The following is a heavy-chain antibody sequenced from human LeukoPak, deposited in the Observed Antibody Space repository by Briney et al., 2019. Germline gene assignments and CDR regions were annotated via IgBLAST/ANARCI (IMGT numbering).Heavy chain of an antibody. Sequence: PSETLSLTCTVSGGSIRSYYWSWIRQPPGKGLEWIGYIYYSGSTNYNPSLKSRVTISVDMSKNQFSLKLSSVTAADTAVYYCARGTPISHYGDYQAYYFDYWGQGTLVTVSS. V-gene: IGHV4-59*12. CDR1: GGSIRSYY. J-gene: IGHJ4*02. CDR2: IYYSGST. CDR3: ARGTPISHYGDYQAYYFDY. D-gene: IGHD4-17*01.